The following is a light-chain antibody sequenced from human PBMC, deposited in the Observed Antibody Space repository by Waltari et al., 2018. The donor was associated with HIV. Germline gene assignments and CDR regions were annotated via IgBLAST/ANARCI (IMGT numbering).Light chain of an antibody. CDR3: QQYNSYSIT. Sequence: DIQMTQSPSTLSASVGDRVTITCRASQSIGRWLAWYQQKPGKAPKVLIYKASDLEGGVPSRFSGSGFGTEFTLTISSLQPDDFATYYCQQYNSYSITFGQGTRLEIK. CDR2: KAS. V-gene: IGKV1-5*03. J-gene: IGKJ5*01. CDR1: QSIGRW.